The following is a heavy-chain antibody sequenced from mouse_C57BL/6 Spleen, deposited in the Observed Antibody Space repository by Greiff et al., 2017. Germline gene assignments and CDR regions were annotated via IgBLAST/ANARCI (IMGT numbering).Heavy chain of an antibody. CDR1: GFSLTSYG. CDR3: ATDGYPYAMDY. Sequence: LQESGPGLVQPSQSLSITCTVSGFSLTSYGVHWVRQSPGQGLEWLGVIWSGGSTDYNAAFISRLSISKDNSKSQVFFKMNRLQADDTAIYYCATDGYPYAMDYWGQGTSVTVSS. J-gene: IGHJ4*01. CDR2: IWSGGST. D-gene: IGHD2-3*01. V-gene: IGHV2-2*01.